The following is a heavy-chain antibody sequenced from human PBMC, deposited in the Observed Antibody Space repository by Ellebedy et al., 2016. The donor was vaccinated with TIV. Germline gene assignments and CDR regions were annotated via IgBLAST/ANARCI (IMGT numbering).Heavy chain of an antibody. CDR2: IIPIFGTA. Sequence: ASVKVSCKASGGTFSSYAISWVRQAPGQGLEWMGGIIPIFGTANYAQKFQGRVTITADESTSTAYMELSSLRSEDTAVYYCARKVRTIWDQLELLYYGMDVWGQGTTVTVSS. V-gene: IGHV1-69*13. CDR3: ARKVRTIWDQLELLYYGMDV. CDR1: GGTFSSYA. D-gene: IGHD1-7*01. J-gene: IGHJ6*02.